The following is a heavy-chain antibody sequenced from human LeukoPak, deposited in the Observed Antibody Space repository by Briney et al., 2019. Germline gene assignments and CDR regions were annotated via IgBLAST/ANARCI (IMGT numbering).Heavy chain of an antibody. CDR2: IYYSGST. D-gene: IGHD3-10*01. CDR3: ARHLGRGAGEWFDP. CDR1: GGSISSYY. J-gene: IGHJ5*02. V-gene: IGHV4-59*08. Sequence: PSETLSLTCTVSGGSISSYYWSWIRQPPGKGLEWIGFIYYSGSTNYNPSLKSRLTISVDTSKNQFSLKLRSVTAADTAVYYCARHLGRGAGEWFDPWGQGTLVTVSS.